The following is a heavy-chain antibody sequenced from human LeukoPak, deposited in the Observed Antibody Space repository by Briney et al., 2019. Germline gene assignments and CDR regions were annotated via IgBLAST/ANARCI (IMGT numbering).Heavy chain of an antibody. D-gene: IGHD3-3*01. J-gene: IGHJ4*02. CDR2: IYSGGST. CDR3: AKGLYYNFWSEYGN. Sequence: GGSLRLSCAASGFTVSSNYMSWVRQAPGKGLEWVSVIYSGGSTYYADSVKGRFTISRDNSKNTLYLQMNGLRAEDTAVYYCAKGLYYNFWSEYGNWGQGTLVTVSS. CDR1: GFTVSSNY. V-gene: IGHV3-53*01.